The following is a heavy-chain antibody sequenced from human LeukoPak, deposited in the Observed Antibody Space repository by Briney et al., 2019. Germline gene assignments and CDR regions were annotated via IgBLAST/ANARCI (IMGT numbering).Heavy chain of an antibody. CDR1: GGSISSSSYY. D-gene: IGHD2-2*01. V-gene: IGHV4-39*01. J-gene: IGHJ4*02. Sequence: NSSETLSLTCTVSGGSISSSSYYWGWIRQPPGKGLEWIGSIYYSGSTYYNPSLKSRVTISVDTSKNQFSLKLSSVTAADTAVYYCARQLGYCSSTSCYADKADYWGQGTLVTVSS. CDR3: ARQLGYCSSTSCYADKADY. CDR2: IYYSGST.